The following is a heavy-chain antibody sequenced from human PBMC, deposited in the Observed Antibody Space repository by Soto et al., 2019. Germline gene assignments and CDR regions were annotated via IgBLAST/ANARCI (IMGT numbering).Heavy chain of an antibody. CDR3: TTDLSSSSSPSTFDY. J-gene: IGHJ4*02. Sequence: EVQLVESGGGLVKPGGSLRVSCAASGFTFNNAWMNWVRQTPGKGLEWVGRIKSHTDGGTTEYAAPVKGRFTISRDDTKNPLYLQMHSLKTEDSAVYYCTTDLSSSSSPSTFDYWGQGTLVTVSS. D-gene: IGHD6-6*01. CDR1: GFTFNNAW. CDR2: IKSHTDGGTT. V-gene: IGHV3-15*07.